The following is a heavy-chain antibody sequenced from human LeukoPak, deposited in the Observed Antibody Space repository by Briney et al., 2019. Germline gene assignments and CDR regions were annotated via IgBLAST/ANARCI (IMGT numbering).Heavy chain of an antibody. V-gene: IGHV1-2*02. CDR2: ITPSGGT. Sequence: GASVKVSCKASGYTFTSYAIHWVRQAPGQGLEWMGWITPSGGTNYPQKFQGRVAITWDTSITTAYMDLSRLTSDDTAVYYCARSGRGRVVGTEFDHWGQGTLVTVSS. CDR1: GYTFTSYA. J-gene: IGHJ4*02. D-gene: IGHD1-26*01. CDR3: ARSGRGRVVGTEFDH.